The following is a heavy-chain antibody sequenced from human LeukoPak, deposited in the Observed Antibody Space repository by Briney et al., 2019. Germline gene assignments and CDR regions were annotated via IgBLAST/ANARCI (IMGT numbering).Heavy chain of an antibody. CDR1: GFTFSNYD. CDR2: IWYDGSKE. J-gene: IGHJ4*02. V-gene: IGHV3-33*08. D-gene: IGHD3-9*01. CDR3: ARGLQRPPYDILTGYFLDY. Sequence: GGSLRLSCAASGFTFSNYDMHWVRQAPGKGLEWVAVIWYDGSKEYYGDSVKGRFSISRDNSNNTLYLQMNSLRAEDTAVYYCARGLQRPPYDILTGYFLDYWGQGTLVTVSS.